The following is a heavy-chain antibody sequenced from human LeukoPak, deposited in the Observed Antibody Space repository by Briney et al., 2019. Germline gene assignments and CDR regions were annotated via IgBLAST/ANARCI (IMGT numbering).Heavy chain of an antibody. J-gene: IGHJ6*03. CDR2: ISWDGCSK. CDR3: AKDLRASSSYPPYYMDV. Sequence: PGVSLRLSCAASGFTFDDYTMHWVRQAPGKGLEWVSLISWDGCSKYYEDSVKGRFTISRDNSKNSLYMQKNSLRTEDTALYYCAKDLRASSSYPPYYMDVWGKGTTVTVSS. CDR1: GFTFDDYT. V-gene: IGHV3-43*01. D-gene: IGHD6-13*01.